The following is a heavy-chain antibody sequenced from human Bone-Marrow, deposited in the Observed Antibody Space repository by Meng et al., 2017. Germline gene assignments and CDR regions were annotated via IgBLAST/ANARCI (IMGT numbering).Heavy chain of an antibody. Sequence: QVQPQQWGAGLLKPSETLSLTCAVYGGSFSGYYWSWIRQPPGKGLEWIGEINHSGSTNYNPSLKSRVTISVDTSKNQFSLKLSSVTAADTAVYYCARDCPSPFRWFDPWGQGTLVTVSS. CDR1: GGSFSGYY. D-gene: IGHD2-15*01. CDR2: INHSGST. V-gene: IGHV4-34*01. CDR3: ARDCPSPFRWFDP. J-gene: IGHJ5*02.